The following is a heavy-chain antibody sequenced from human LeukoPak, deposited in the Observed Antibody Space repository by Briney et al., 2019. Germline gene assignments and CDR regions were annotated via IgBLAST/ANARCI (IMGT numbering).Heavy chain of an antibody. CDR2: IYYSGST. V-gene: IGHV4-39*01. Sequence: SETLSLTCTVSGGSISSSSYYWGWIRHPPGKGLEWSGSIYYSGSTYYNPSLKSRVTISVDTSKNQFSLKLSSVTAADTAVYYCATHPSHQEAMDVWGKGTTVTVSS. CDR1: GGSISSSSYY. CDR3: ATHPSHQEAMDV. J-gene: IGHJ6*04.